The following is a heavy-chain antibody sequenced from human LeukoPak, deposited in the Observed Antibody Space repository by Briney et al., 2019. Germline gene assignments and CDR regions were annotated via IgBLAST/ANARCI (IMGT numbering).Heavy chain of an antibody. V-gene: IGHV3-23*01. CDR1: GFTFSSSS. Sequence: GGSLRLSCAASGFTFSSSSISWVRQAPGKGLEWVSAITDAVGSTHYADSVKGRFTISSDNSKNTVYLQMNSLRVEDTAVYYCAKLGSVGGTMTPDYWGQGTLVTVSS. D-gene: IGHD3-22*01. CDR3: AKLGSVGGTMTPDY. CDR2: ITDAVGST. J-gene: IGHJ4*02.